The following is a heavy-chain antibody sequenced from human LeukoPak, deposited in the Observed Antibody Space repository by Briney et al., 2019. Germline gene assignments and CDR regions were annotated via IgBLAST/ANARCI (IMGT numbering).Heavy chain of an antibody. CDR3: ARASGTPMITFGGVIVQYFDY. CDR1: GFTFSDYY. J-gene: IGHJ4*02. CDR2: ISSSSSYI. Sequence: GGSLRLSCAASGFTFSDYYMSWIRQAPGKGLEWGSYISSSSSYIYYADSVKGRFTISRDNAKSSLYLQMNSLRAEDTAVYYCARASGTPMITFGGVIVQYFDYWGQGTLVTVSS. D-gene: IGHD3-16*02. V-gene: IGHV3-11*06.